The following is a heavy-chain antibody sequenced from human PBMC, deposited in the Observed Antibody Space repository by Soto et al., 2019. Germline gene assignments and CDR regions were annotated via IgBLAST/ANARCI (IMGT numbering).Heavy chain of an antibody. CDR3: VRGLGNSDH. CDR2: NDSYGSST. Sequence: EVQLVESGGGLVQPGGSLRLSCVASGFTFSSYWMHWVRQVPGKEPVWVSFNDSYGSSTKYADSVRGRFTISRDNAKNTLYLLMNSLRVEDTAVYYCVRGLGNSDHWGQGTLVTVSS. CDR1: GFTFSSYW. J-gene: IGHJ4*02. V-gene: IGHV3-74*03.